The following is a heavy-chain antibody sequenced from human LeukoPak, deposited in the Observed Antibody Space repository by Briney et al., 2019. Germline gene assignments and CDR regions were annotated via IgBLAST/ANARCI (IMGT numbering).Heavy chain of an antibody. V-gene: IGHV4-34*01. CDR1: GGSFSGYY. J-gene: IGHJ6*02. CDR2: INHSGST. CDR3: ASNRGIAVAGYYYYGMDV. D-gene: IGHD6-19*01. Sequence: SETLSLTCAVYGGSFSGYYWSWIRQPPGKGLEWIGEINHSGSTNYNPSLKSRVTISVDTSKNQFSLKLSSVTAADTAVYYCASNRGIAVAGYYYYGMDVWGQGTTVTVSS.